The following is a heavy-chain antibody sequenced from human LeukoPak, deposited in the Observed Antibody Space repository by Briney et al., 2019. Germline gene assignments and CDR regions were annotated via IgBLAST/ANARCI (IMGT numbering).Heavy chain of an antibody. D-gene: IGHD3-22*01. V-gene: IGHV4-4*02. CDR3: ARSILRYYYNASGYYPYYFDY. J-gene: IGHJ4*02. CDR1: GGSISSSNW. CDR2: IYHSGST. Sequence: SSGTLSLTCAVSGGSISSSNWWSWVRQPPGKGLEWIGEIYHSGSTNYNPSLKSRVTISVDKSKNQFSLKLSSVTAADTAVYYCARSILRYYYNASGYYPYYFDYWGQGMLVTVSS.